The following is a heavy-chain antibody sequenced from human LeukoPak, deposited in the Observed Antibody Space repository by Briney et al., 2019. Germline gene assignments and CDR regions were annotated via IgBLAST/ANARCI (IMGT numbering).Heavy chain of an antibody. CDR2: IYYSRST. V-gene: IGHV4-59*08. D-gene: IGHD1-26*01. CDR3: ARRRVGATGFDY. CDR1: GGSLSSYY. J-gene: IGHJ4*02. Sequence: SETLSLTRLVSGGSLSSYYWSWIRQPPGKGLEGIGYIYYSRSTNYIPSLKSRVTITVDTSKNQFSLKLSSATAADTAVYYCARRRVGATGFDYWGQGTLVTVSS.